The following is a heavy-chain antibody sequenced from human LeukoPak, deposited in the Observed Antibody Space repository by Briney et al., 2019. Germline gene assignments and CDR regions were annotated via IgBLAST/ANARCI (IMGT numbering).Heavy chain of an antibody. V-gene: IGHV3-23*01. CDR3: AKHSHDGSAPYYEVQFDS. Sequence: GGSLRLSCAASGFTFSSYAMHWVRKAPGKGLEWVSTISRTGVATYYANSVKGRFTISRDNSKNTVYLQMDSLRAEDTAVYYCAKHSHDGSAPYYEVQFDSWGQGTLVTVSS. CDR1: GFTFSSYA. CDR2: ISRTGVAT. D-gene: IGHD3-22*01. J-gene: IGHJ4*02.